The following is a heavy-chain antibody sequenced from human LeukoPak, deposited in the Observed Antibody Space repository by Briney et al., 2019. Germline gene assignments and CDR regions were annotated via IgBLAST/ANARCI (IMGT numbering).Heavy chain of an antibody. J-gene: IGHJ6*02. Sequence: GSLRLSXAASGVTFSNAWMNWVRQAPGKGLEWVGRIKSKTDGGTTDYAARVKGRFTISTDDSKNTLYLQMYSLKTEDTAVYYCTTGPMVRGVIIPYYYYGMDVWGQGTTVTVSS. CDR2: IKSKTDGGTT. V-gene: IGHV3-15*07. D-gene: IGHD3-10*01. CDR3: TTGPMVRGVIIPYYYYGMDV. CDR1: GVTFSNAW.